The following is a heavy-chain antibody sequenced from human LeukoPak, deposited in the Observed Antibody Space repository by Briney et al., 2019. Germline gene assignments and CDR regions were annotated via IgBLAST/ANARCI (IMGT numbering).Heavy chain of an antibody. CDR2: IYHSGST. D-gene: IGHD3-10*01. Sequence: SETLSLTCTVSGGSISSGGYYWSWIRQPPGKGLEWIGYIYHSGSTYYNPSLKSRVTISVDTSKNQFSLKLSSVTAADTAVYYCARRGRSLTMVRGVKRSDAFDIWGQGTMVTVSS. J-gene: IGHJ3*02. CDR1: GGSISSGGYY. V-gene: IGHV4-30-2*01. CDR3: ARRGRSLTMVRGVKRSDAFDI.